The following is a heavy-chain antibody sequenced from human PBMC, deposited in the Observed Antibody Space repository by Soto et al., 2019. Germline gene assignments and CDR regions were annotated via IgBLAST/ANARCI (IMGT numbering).Heavy chain of an antibody. CDR2: INPNSGGT. CDR1: GYTFTGYY. CDR3: ALGLPGEAFDY. V-gene: IGHV1-2*02. J-gene: IGHJ4*02. Sequence: ASVKVSCKASGYTFTGYYLHWVRQAPGQGLEWMGWINPNSGGTNYAHYARKFQGRVSMTRDTSISTAYMEMSSLTSDDTAVYYCALGLPGEAFDYWGQGTLVTVSS. D-gene: IGHD7-27*01.